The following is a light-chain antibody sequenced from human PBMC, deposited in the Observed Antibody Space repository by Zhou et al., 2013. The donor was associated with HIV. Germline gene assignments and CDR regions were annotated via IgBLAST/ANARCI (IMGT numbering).Light chain of an antibody. V-gene: IGKV1-16*01. Sequence: DIQMTQSPSSLSASVGDRVTITCRASKDISNSLAWYQQKTGKAPKLLVYAASRLQSGVPSRFSGSGSGTEFTLTISSLQPDDFAAYYCQQYNSHPWTFGQGTKVEIK. CDR1: KDISNS. J-gene: IGKJ1*01. CDR2: AAS. CDR3: QQYNSHPWT.